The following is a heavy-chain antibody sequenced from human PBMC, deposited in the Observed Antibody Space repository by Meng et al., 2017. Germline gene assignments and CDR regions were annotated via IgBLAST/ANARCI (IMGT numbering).Heavy chain of an antibody. CDR2: IYWDDEK. J-gene: IGHJ4*02. D-gene: IGHD5-12*01. CDR1: GFSLSTSGVG. V-gene: IGHV2-5*02. Sequence: QVTLRESGPTVVRPRQTLNLPCTFSGFSLSTSGVGVGWIRPPPGKALEWLALIYWDDEKRYSPSLKSRLTITKDTSKNQVVLTMTNMDPVYTATYYCAHEVDINLDYWGQGTLVTVSS. CDR3: AHEVDINLDY.